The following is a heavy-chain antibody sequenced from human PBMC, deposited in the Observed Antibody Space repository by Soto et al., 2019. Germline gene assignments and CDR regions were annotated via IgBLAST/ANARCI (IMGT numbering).Heavy chain of an antibody. CDR2: INPSGGST. D-gene: IGHD6-13*01. CDR3: ARNRDDSSSWDAFDI. J-gene: IGHJ3*02. Sequence: GAAVKVSCKGSGYTFTSYYMHWVRQAPGQGLEWMGIINPSGGSTSYAQKFQGRVTMTRDTSTSTVYMELSSLRSEDTAVYYCARNRDDSSSWDAFDIWGQGTMVTVSS. CDR1: GYTFTSYY. V-gene: IGHV1-46*01.